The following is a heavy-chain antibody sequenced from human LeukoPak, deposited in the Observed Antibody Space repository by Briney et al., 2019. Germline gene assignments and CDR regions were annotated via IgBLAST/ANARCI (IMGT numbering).Heavy chain of an antibody. Sequence: GGSLRLSCAASGFTFSSYAMHWVRQAPGKGLEWVAVISYDGSNKYYADSVKGRFTISRDNAKNSLYLQMISLRVEDTAVYYCARDDFQGSDYWGQGTLVTVSS. D-gene: IGHD2-21*02. V-gene: IGHV3-30-3*01. CDR3: ARDDFQGSDY. J-gene: IGHJ4*02. CDR2: ISYDGSNK. CDR1: GFTFSSYA.